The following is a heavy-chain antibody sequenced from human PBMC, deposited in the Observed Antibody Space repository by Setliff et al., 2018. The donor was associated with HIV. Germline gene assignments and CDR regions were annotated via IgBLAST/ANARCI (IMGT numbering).Heavy chain of an antibody. V-gene: IGHV4-39*01. CDR1: GGLISSSGSY. J-gene: IGHJ1*01. CDR2: IYSTGRT. CDR3: ATPGYDDDVFGYFRF. D-gene: IGHD5-12*01. Sequence: SETLSLTCTVSGGLISSSGSYWGWIRQPPGKGLEWIGNIYSTGRTYYKLSLESRVTISIDTSKNQLSLNVNSVTAADTATYYCATPGYDDDVFGYFRFWGRGALVTVSS.